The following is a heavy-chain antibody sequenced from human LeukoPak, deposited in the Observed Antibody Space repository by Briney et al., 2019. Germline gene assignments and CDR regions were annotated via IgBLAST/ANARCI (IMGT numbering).Heavy chain of an antibody. J-gene: IGHJ4*02. CDR2: INWNGGST. V-gene: IGHV3-20*04. Sequence: GGSLRLSCAASGFTCDDYGMSWVRQAPGKGLEWVSGINWNGGSTGYADSVKGRFTISRDNAKNSLYLQMNSLRAEDTAMYYCARAIAEAGTDSWGQGTLVTVSS. CDR1: GFTCDDYG. D-gene: IGHD6-19*01. CDR3: ARAIAEAGTDS.